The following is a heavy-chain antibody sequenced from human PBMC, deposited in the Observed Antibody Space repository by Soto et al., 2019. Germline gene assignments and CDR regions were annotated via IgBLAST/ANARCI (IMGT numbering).Heavy chain of an antibody. CDR2: IWYDGSNK. Sequence: GGSLRLSCAASGFTFSSYGMHWVRQAPGKGLEWVAVIWYDGSNKYYADSVKGRFTISRDNSKNTLYLQMNSLRAEDTAVYYCARVFGIFGVVTTKNPYYYYYYMDVWGKGTTVTVSS. CDR3: ARVFGIFGVVTTKNPYYYYYYMDV. CDR1: GFTFSSYG. D-gene: IGHD3-3*01. J-gene: IGHJ6*03. V-gene: IGHV3-33*01.